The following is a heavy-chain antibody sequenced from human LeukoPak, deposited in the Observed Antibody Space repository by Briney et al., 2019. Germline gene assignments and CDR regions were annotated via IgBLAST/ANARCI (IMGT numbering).Heavy chain of an antibody. Sequence: ASVKVSCKASGGTFSSYAISWVRQAPGQGLEWMGWMNPNSGNTGYAQKFQGRVTITRNTSISTAYMELSSLRAEDTAVYYCARGTTAAGLIDYWGQGTLVTVSS. J-gene: IGHJ4*02. V-gene: IGHV1-8*03. CDR1: GGTFSSYA. D-gene: IGHD6-13*01. CDR3: ARGTTAAGLIDY. CDR2: MNPNSGNT.